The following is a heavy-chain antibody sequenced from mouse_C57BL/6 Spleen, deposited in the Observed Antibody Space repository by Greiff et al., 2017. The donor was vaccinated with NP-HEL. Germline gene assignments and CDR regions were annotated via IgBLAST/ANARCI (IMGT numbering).Heavy chain of an antibody. CDR3: AREGVVTTVVSTGAGGYFDY. CDR1: GYTFTSYW. CDR2: IHPNSGST. V-gene: IGHV1-64*01. J-gene: IGHJ2*01. D-gene: IGHD1-1*01. Sequence: QVHVKQPGAELVKPGASVKLSCKASGYTFTSYWMHWVKQRPGQGLEWIGMIHPNSGSTNYNEKFKSKATLTVDKSSSTAYMQLSSLTSEDAAVYYSAREGVVTTVVSTGAGGYFDYWGQGTTLTVSS.